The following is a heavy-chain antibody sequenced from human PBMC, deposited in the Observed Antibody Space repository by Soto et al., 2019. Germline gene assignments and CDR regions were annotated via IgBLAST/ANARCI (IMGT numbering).Heavy chain of an antibody. CDR2: ISSSSSYI. D-gene: IGHD6-13*01. CDR3: ARTTGYSSSWYLIDY. V-gene: IGHV3-21*01. J-gene: IGHJ4*02. Sequence: EVQLVESGGGLVKPGGSLRLSCAASGFTFSSYSMNWVRQAPGKGLEWVSSISSSSSYIYYADSVKGRFTISRDNAKNSLYLQMNSLRAEDTAVYYCARTTGYSSSWYLIDYWGKGTLVTVSS. CDR1: GFTFSSYS.